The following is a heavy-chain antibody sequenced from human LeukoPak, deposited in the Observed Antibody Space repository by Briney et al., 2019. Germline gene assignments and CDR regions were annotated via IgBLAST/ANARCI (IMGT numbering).Heavy chain of an antibody. Sequence: SETLSLTCTVSGGSISSYYWSWIRQPPGKGLEWIGYIYNSGSTNYNPSLKSRVTISVDTSENQFSLKLSSVTAADTAVYYCARINYYDSTGYYYPEYWGQGTLVTVSS. CDR2: IYNSGST. V-gene: IGHV4-59*01. D-gene: IGHD3-22*01. J-gene: IGHJ4*02. CDR3: ARINYYDSTGYYYPEY. CDR1: GGSISSYY.